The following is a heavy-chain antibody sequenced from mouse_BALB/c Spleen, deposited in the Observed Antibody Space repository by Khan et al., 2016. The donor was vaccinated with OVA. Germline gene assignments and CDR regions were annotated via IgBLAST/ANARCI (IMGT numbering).Heavy chain of an antibody. D-gene: IGHD2-14*01. J-gene: IGHJ3*01. V-gene: IGHV1-4*01. CDR2: IIPTNDYT. Sequence: QVHLQQSGAELARPGASVKMSCKASGYTFTTYTMHWVKQRPGQGLEWIGYIIPTNDYTNYNQKFKDRATLTADKSSSTAYMQLSSLTSEDSALYYCAREGAYYRSDGWFAYWGQGTLVTVSA. CDR3: AREGAYYRSDGWFAY. CDR1: GYTFTTYT.